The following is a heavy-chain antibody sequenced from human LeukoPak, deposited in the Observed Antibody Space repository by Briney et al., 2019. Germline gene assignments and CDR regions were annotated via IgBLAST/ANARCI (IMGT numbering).Heavy chain of an antibody. V-gene: IGHV4-30-4*01. CDR1: GGSISSGDYY. D-gene: IGHD4-23*01. J-gene: IGHJ6*02. CDR3: AREVEVMVPGGYYYYGMDV. Sequence: PSETLSLTCTVSGGSISSGDYYWSWLRQPPGKGLEWIGYIYYSGSTYYNPSLKSRVTISVDTSKNQFSLKLSSVTAADTAVYYCAREVEVMVPGGYYYYGMDVWGQGTTVTVSS. CDR2: IYYSGST.